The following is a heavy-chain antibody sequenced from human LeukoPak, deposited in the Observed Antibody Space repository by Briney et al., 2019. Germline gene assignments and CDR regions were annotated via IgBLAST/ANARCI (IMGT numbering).Heavy chain of an antibody. CDR2: IKSDGSER. V-gene: IGHV3-7*01. CDR1: GLSFSSYW. D-gene: IGHD3-10*02. CDR3: AELGITMIGGV. Sequence: GGSLRLSCAASGLSFSSYWMSWVRQTPGKGLEWVANIKSDGSERYYVDSVKGRFTISRDNAKNSLYLQMNSLRAEDTAVYYCAELGITMIGGVWGKGTTVTISP. J-gene: IGHJ6*04.